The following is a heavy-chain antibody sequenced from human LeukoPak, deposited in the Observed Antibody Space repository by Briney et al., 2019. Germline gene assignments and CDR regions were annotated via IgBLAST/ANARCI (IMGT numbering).Heavy chain of an antibody. CDR2: INTNTGNP. CDR1: GYTFTSYA. V-gene: IGHV7-4-1*02. CDR3: ARPTYYYDSSGYPIGVRFDY. Sequence: ASVKVSCKASGYTFTSYAMNWVRPAPGQGLEWMGWINTNTGNPTYAQGFTGRFVFSLDTSVSTAYLQISSLKAEDTAVYYCARPTYYYDSSGYPIGVRFDYWGQGTLVTVSS. J-gene: IGHJ4*02. D-gene: IGHD3-22*01.